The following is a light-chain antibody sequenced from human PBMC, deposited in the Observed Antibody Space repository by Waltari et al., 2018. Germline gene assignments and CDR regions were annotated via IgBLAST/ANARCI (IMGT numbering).Light chain of an antibody. Sequence: QSVLTQPPSASGTPGQRVAISCSGSSSNIGSYTVKWYQQLPGTAPKLLIYDNNQRPSGVPDLFSGSKAGTSASLAISGLQSDDEADYYCATWDDSLDGPLFGTGTKVTVL. CDR2: DNN. V-gene: IGLV1-44*01. CDR3: ATWDDSLDGPL. CDR1: SSNIGSYT. J-gene: IGLJ1*01.